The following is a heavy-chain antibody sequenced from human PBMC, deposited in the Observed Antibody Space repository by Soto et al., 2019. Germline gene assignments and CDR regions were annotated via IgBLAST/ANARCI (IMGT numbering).Heavy chain of an antibody. CDR3: ARDPTRSSSWDYYYYGMDV. J-gene: IGHJ6*02. D-gene: IGHD6-13*01. CDR1: GGSISSGVYY. CDR2: IYYSGST. Sequence: SETLSLTCTVSGGSISSGVYYWSWIRQHPGKGLEWIGYIYYSGSTYYNPSLKSRVTISVDTSKNQFSLKLSSVTAADTAVYYCARDPTRSSSWDYYYYGMDVWGQGTTVTVSS. V-gene: IGHV4-31*03.